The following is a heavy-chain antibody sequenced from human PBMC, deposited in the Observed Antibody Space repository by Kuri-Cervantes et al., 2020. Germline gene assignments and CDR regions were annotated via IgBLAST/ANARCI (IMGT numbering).Heavy chain of an antibody. Sequence: GGSLRLSCAASGFTFSSYAMHWVRQAPGQRLERMGWINAGNGNTKYSQKFQGRVTITRDTSASTAYMELSSLRSEDTAVYYCARDSSSWYIIGYFQHWGQGTLVTVSS. V-gene: IGHV1-3*01. CDR3: ARDSSSWYIIGYFQH. D-gene: IGHD6-13*01. J-gene: IGHJ1*01. CDR2: INAGNGNT. CDR1: GFTFSSYA.